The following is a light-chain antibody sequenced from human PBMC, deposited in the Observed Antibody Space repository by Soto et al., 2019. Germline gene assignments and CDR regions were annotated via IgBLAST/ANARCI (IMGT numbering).Light chain of an antibody. V-gene: IGKV3-11*01. Sequence: EIVLTQSPATLSLSPGERATLSCRASQSVSSYLAWYRQIPGQAPSLLIYDTSNRAPGIPARFSGSASGTDFTLTISSLEPEDFAVYYCQQRGDWPPTFGQGTNLEIK. CDR1: QSVSSY. J-gene: IGKJ2*01. CDR3: QQRGDWPPT. CDR2: DTS.